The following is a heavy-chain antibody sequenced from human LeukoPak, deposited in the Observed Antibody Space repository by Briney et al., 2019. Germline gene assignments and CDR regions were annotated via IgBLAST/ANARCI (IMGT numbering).Heavy chain of an antibody. D-gene: IGHD6-19*01. CDR2: IGYSATTV. J-gene: IGHJ4*02. Sequence: PGGSLRLSCAASGFTFSDYYMTWIRQAPGKGLEWISYIGYSATTVFYADSVRGRFTISRDDAKNSLFLQMDSLRAEDTAVYYCARTLAVADHWGQGTLDTVSS. CDR1: GFTFSDYY. CDR3: ARTLAVADH. V-gene: IGHV3-11*01.